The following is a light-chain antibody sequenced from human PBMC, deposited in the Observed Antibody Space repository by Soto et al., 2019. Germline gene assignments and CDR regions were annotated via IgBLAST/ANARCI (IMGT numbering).Light chain of an antibody. V-gene: IGLV2-23*01. Sequence: QSALTQPASVSGSPGQSITISCTGTSSDVGSYNLVSWYQQHPGKAPKLMIYEGSKRPSGVSNRFSGCKSGNTASLTISGLQAEDEADYYCCSDAGSRTWVFGGATKLTVL. CDR1: SSDVGSYNL. CDR3: CSDAGSRTWV. CDR2: EGS. J-gene: IGLJ3*02.